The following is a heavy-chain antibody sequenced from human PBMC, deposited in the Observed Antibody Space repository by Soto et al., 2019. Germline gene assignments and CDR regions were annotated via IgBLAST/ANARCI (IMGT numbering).Heavy chain of an antibody. V-gene: IGHV1-18*04. D-gene: IGHD3-22*01. CDR1: GYTFTNYV. CDR2: ISVFNGNT. CDR3: ARIVGITALVDAYDI. Sequence: GASVKVSCKASGYTFTNYVMSWVRQAPGQGLEWMGWISVFNGNTNYAQKLQGRVTMTTDTSTSTAYMELRSLRSDDTAVYYCARIVGITALVDAYDIWGQGTLVTVS. J-gene: IGHJ3*02.